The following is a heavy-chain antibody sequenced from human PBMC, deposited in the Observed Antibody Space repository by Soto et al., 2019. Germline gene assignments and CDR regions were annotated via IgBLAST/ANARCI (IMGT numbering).Heavy chain of an antibody. CDR2: ISLDGSDK. CDR3: ARRAWDSYYAIDV. CDR1: GFTYTDFA. D-gene: IGHD3-22*01. J-gene: IGHJ6*02. V-gene: IGHV3-30*09. Sequence: VKLVESGGGEVQPGRSLRLSFAASGFTYTDFALHWVRQAPGKGLEWVAIISLDGSDKYYADSVKGRFAISRDNPKNTLYLEMNSLRPEDTAVYFCARRAWDSYYAIDVWGQGTTVTVFS.